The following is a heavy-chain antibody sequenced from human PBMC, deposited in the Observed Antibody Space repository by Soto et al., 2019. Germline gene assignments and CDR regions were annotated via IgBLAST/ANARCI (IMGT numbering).Heavy chain of an antibody. CDR2: IYPGDSDT. Sequence: PGESLKISCKGSGYSFTSYWIGWVRQMPGKGLEWMGIIYPGDSDTRYSPSFQGQVTISADKSISTAYLQWSSLKASDTAMYYCARQQYDFWSGYNYYYYYGVDVWGQGTTVTVSS. CDR1: GYSFTSYW. V-gene: IGHV5-51*01. J-gene: IGHJ6*02. CDR3: ARQQYDFWSGYNYYYYYGVDV. D-gene: IGHD3-3*01.